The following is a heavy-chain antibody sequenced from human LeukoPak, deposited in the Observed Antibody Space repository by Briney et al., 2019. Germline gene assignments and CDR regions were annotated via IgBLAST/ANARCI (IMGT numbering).Heavy chain of an antibody. CDR1: GFTFSSYS. J-gene: IGHJ4*02. CDR3: AREAGLSGVYYFDF. D-gene: IGHD3-16*02. V-gene: IGHV3-21*01. Sequence: GGSLRLSCAASGFTFSSYSMNWVRQAAGKGLEWVSSISSSSSYIYYADSVKGRFTISRDNAKNSLYLQMNSLRAEDTAVYYCAREAGLSGVYYFDFWGQGTLVTVSS. CDR2: ISSSSSYI.